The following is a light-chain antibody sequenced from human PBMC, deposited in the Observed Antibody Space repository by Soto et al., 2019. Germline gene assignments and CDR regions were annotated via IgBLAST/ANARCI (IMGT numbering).Light chain of an antibody. V-gene: IGLV2-14*01. CDR1: SSDVGGYNY. CDR2: DVS. J-gene: IGLJ3*02. CDR3: RSYTSSSTLDWV. Sequence: QSALTQPASVSGSPGQSITISCTGTSSDVGGYNYVSWYQQHPGKAPKLMIYDVSNRPSGVSNRFSGSKSGNTASLTISGRHAEDEADYYCRSYTSSSTLDWVFGGGTQLTVL.